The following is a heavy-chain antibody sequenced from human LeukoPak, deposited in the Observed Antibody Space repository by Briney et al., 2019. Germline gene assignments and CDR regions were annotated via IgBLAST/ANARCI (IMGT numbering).Heavy chain of an antibody. CDR1: GGSISSYY. V-gene: IGHV4-59*01. D-gene: IGHD2-15*01. J-gene: IGHJ4*02. CDR3: ARLNGGYCSGHACYDFDY. Sequence: PSETLSLTCTVSGGSISSYYWSWIRQPPGKGLEWIGHIYYSGTTKYNPSLKSRVTISVDTSKSQFSLRLNSMTAADAAVYYCARLNGGYCSGHACYDFDYWGQGILVIVSS. CDR2: IYYSGTT.